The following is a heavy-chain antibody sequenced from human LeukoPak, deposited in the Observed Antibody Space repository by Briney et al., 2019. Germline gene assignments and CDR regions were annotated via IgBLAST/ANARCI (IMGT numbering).Heavy chain of an antibody. CDR1: GYIFSNYY. CDR2: INPSGDRT. CDR3: VRELAGGYFDY. D-gene: IGHD4-23*01. J-gene: IGHJ4*02. Sequence: GASVEVSCKASGYIFSNYYIHWVQQAPGQGLEWMGKINPSGDRTVYAQKFQGRVTVTRDTSTSTVYMDLSSLRSEDAAVYYCVRELAGGYFDYWGQGTLVTVSS. V-gene: IGHV1-46*01.